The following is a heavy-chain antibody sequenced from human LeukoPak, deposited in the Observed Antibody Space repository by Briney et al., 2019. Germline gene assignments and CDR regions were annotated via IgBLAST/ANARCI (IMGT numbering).Heavy chain of an antibody. V-gene: IGHV3-48*03. CDR2: ISRSGSPI. J-gene: IGHJ4*02. CDR1: GFTFSTYE. CDR3: ARGFGNIVVVTALGGRSYFDY. Sequence: PGGSLRLSCAASGFTFSTYEMNWVRQAPGKGREWVSYISRSGSPIYYADSVKGRFTISIDNANKSLYLQMNSLRAEDTAVYYCARGFGNIVVVTALGGRSYFDYWGQGTLVTVSS. D-gene: IGHD2-21*02.